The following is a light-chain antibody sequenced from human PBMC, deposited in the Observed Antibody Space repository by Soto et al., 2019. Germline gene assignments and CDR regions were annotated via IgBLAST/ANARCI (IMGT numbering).Light chain of an antibody. CDR2: EVS. Sequence: QSVLTQPPSASGSPGQSVTISCTGTSSDIGGYNYVSWYQHHPGKAPKVMIYEVSKRPSGVPDRFSGSKSGNTASLTASGLQPEDEADYYCSSYAGSNNLGVFGGGTKLTVL. J-gene: IGLJ3*02. CDR3: SSYAGSNNLGV. V-gene: IGLV2-8*01. CDR1: SSDIGGYNY.